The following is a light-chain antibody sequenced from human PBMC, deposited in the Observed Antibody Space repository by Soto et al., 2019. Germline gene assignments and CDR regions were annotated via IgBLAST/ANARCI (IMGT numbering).Light chain of an antibody. CDR2: DAS. J-gene: IGKJ4*01. CDR1: QGVSAY. Sequence: EIIVTQSPATLSLSPGERATLSCRASQGVSAYLAWYQQKPGQAPRLLIYDASKRATGIPARFSGGGSGTDFTLTISSLDPEDFAVYFCLQRSIWPLTFGGGTKVEIK. V-gene: IGKV3-11*01. CDR3: LQRSIWPLT.